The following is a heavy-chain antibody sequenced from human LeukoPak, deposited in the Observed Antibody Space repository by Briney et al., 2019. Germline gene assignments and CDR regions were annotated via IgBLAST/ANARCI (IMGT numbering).Heavy chain of an antibody. CDR1: GYTFTGYY. J-gene: IGHJ4*02. CDR2: INPNSGDT. CDR3: SRLYGSGSVYDY. Sequence: ASVKVSCKASGYTFTGYYMHWVRQAPGQGLECMGWINPNSGDTNYAQKFEGRVTMTRDTCISTAYMELSSLTSDDTAVYYCSRLYGSGSVYDYWGQGTLVTVSS. V-gene: IGHV1-2*02. D-gene: IGHD3-10*01.